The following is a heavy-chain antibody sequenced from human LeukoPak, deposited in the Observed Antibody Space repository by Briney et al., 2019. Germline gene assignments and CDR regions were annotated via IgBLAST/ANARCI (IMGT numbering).Heavy chain of an antibody. CDR2: VQYDGSNK. Sequence: GGSLRLSCAASGFTSTDYGIHWVRQAPGKGLEWVAFVQYDGSNKYYADSVKGRFIISRDNSKDMLYLQMNSLRAEDTAVYYCAKDGNFGSGSYYRGDSWGQGTLVTVSS. V-gene: IGHV3-30*02. J-gene: IGHJ4*02. D-gene: IGHD3-10*01. CDR1: GFTSTDYG. CDR3: AKDGNFGSGSYYRGDS.